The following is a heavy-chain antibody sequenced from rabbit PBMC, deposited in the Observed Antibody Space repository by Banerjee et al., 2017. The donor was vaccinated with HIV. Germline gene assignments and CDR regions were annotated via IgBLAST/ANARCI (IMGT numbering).Heavy chain of an antibody. CDR3: ARGDYVSGWGFRL. J-gene: IGHJ4*01. D-gene: IGHD4-1*01. Sequence: QSLEESGGDLVKPGASLTLTCKASGFTLSNYWICWVRQAPGKGLEWIACIYTGDGNTHYASWAKGRFTISKTSSTVDLKMTSLTAADTATYLCARGDYVSGWGFRLWGPGTLVTVS. V-gene: IGHV1S40*01. CDR2: IYTGDGNT. CDR1: GFTLSNYW.